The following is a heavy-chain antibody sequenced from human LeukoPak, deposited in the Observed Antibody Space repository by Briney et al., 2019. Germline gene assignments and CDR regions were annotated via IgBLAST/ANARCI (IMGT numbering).Heavy chain of an antibody. V-gene: IGHV3-20*04. J-gene: IGHJ4*02. Sequence: PGGSLRLSCAASGFTFDEYGMSWVRQAPGKGLEWGSSINWNGGSTGYAYSVKGRFTISRDSPKNSLYLQMNRLRADDTALYYCARDSFSGSSLDYWGQGTLVTVSS. CDR1: GFTFDEYG. CDR2: INWNGGST. CDR3: ARDSFSGSSLDY. D-gene: IGHD1-26*01.